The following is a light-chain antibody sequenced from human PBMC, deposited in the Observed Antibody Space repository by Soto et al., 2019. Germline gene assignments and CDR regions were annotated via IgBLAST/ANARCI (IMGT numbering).Light chain of an antibody. V-gene: IGKV3-20*01. CDR1: QNVDSNY. Sequence: EIVLTQSPGTLSLSPGERATLSCRASQNVDSNYLAWYQQKPGQAPRIIIFAASGRATGIPDRFSGSGSGTDFTLTISRLEPEDFAVYYCQQYGSLSWTFGQGTKVDI. J-gene: IGKJ1*01. CDR2: AAS. CDR3: QQYGSLSWT.